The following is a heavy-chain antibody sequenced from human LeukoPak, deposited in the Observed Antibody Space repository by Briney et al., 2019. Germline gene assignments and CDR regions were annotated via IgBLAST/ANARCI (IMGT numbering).Heavy chain of an antibody. CDR2: IKQDGSEK. CDR3: VGLAAGKIESDY. D-gene: IGHD6-13*01. CDR1: GFTFSSYR. V-gene: IGHV3-7*01. J-gene: IGHJ4*02. Sequence: GGSLRLSCAASGFTFSSYRMSWVRQAPGKGLEWVANIKQDGSEKYYVDSVKGRFTISRDNAKNSLYLQMNSLRAEDTAVYYCVGLAAGKIESDYWGQGTLVTVSS.